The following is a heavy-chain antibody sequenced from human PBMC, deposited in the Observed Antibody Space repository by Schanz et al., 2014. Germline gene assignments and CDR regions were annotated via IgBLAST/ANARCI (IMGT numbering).Heavy chain of an antibody. CDR2: ISGGGGTT. Sequence: VQLVESGGGVVQPGRSLRLSCAASGFTFSSYAMSWVRQAPGKGLEWVSAISGGGGTTYYADSVKGRFTISRDNSKNTLYLQMKSLRAEDTAVYYCARVKYCTITRCYRTETEGIYYMDVWGKGTTVTVSS. V-gene: IGHV3-23*04. CDR1: GFTFSSYA. D-gene: IGHD2-2*01. CDR3: ARVKYCTITRCYRTETEGIYYMDV. J-gene: IGHJ6*03.